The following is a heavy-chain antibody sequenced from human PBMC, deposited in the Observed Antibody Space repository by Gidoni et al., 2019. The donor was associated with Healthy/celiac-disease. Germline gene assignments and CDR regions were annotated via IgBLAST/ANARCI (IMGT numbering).Heavy chain of an antibody. J-gene: IGHJ5*02. CDR1: GGSISSYY. D-gene: IGHD4-17*01. V-gene: IGHV4-59*01. CDR2: IYYSGGT. Sequence: QVQLQESGPGLVKPSETLSLTCTVSGGSISSYYWSWIRQPPGKGLEWIGYIYYSGGTNYNPSLKSRVTISVDTSKNQFSLKLSSVTAADTAVYYCARDIPGDYERRFDPWGQGTLVTVSS. CDR3: ARDIPGDYERRFDP.